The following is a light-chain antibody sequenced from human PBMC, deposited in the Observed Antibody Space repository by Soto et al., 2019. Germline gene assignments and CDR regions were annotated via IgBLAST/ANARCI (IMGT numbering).Light chain of an antibody. CDR1: NSGIGTGYD. CDR2: GTS. CDR3: QSSDSGLIGLI. Sequence: QSVLTQPASVSGAPGQRVTIACTGSNSGIGTGYDVHWYRHFPGAAPKLLLSGTSHRPSGVPDRFSGSKADTSASSAITGLLADDEADYYCQSSDSGLIGLIFGTGTKVTVL. V-gene: IGLV1-40*01. J-gene: IGLJ6*01.